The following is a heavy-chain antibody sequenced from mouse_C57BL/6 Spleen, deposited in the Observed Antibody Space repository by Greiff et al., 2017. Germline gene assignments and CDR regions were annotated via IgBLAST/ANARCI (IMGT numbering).Heavy chain of an antibody. CDR1: GFTFSSYA. J-gene: IGHJ4*01. CDR2: ISDGGSYT. D-gene: IGHD2-5*01. Sequence: DVMLVESGGGLVKPGGSLKLSCAASGFTFSSYAMSWVRQTPEKRLEWVATISDGGSYTYYPDNVKGRFTISRDNAKNNLYLQMSHLKSEDTAMYYCARDQGYSNYNAMDYWGQGTSVTGSS. CDR3: ARDQGYSNYNAMDY. V-gene: IGHV5-4*01.